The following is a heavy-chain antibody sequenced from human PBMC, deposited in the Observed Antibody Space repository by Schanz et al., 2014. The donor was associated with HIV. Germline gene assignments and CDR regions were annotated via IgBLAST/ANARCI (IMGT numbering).Heavy chain of an antibody. CDR1: GFTFSSYG. CDR3: ARDAASHSYGSTMDV. J-gene: IGHJ6*02. D-gene: IGHD5-18*01. CDR2: VWYDGSNK. V-gene: IGHV3-33*01. Sequence: QVQLVESGGGVVHPGRSLRLSCAASGFTFSSYGMHWVRQAPGKGLEWVAVVWYDGSNKYYGDSVKGRFTISRDNSKNTLYLQMNSLRAGDTAVYYCARDAASHSYGSTMDVWGQGTTVTVSS.